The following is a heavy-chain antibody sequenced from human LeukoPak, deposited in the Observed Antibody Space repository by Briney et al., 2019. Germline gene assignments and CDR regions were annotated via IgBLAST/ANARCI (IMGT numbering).Heavy chain of an antibody. Sequence: SETLSLTCTVSGGSVSSGSYYWSWIRQPPGKGLEWIGYIYYSGSTNYNPSLKSRVTISVDTSKNQFSLKLSSVTAADTAVYYCAREWNQVAVAGTSGWTNWGQGTLVTVSS. V-gene: IGHV4-61*01. D-gene: IGHD6-19*01. CDR1: GGSVSSGSYY. CDR2: IYYSGST. J-gene: IGHJ4*02. CDR3: AREWNQVAVAGTSGWTN.